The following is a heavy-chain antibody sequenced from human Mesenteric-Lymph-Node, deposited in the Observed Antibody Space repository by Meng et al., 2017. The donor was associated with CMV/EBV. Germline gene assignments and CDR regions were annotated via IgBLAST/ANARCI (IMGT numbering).Heavy chain of an antibody. J-gene: IGHJ4*02. D-gene: IGHD3-16*01. Sequence: GSLRLSCSVSGYSITGGYYWGWIRQPPGKGLEWIGSIYHSGSTYYNPSLKSRVTISVDTSKNQFSLKVSSVTAADTAVYYCARGRGAYLARQLDYWGQGTLVTVSS. CDR1: GYSITGGYY. CDR3: ARGRGAYLARQLDY. V-gene: IGHV4-38-2*02. CDR2: IYHSGST.